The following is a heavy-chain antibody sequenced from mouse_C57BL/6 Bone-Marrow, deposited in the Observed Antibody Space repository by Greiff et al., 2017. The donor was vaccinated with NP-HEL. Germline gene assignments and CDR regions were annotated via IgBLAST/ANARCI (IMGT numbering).Heavy chain of an antibody. CDR1: GFNIKDDY. Sequence: VQLQQSGAELVRPGASVKLSCTVSGFNIKDDYMHWVKQRPEQGLEWIGWIDPENGDTESASQFPGTATITADTSSNTAYLQLSSLTSEDTAVYYCTTGGSSPYAMDYWGQGTSVTGSS. V-gene: IGHV14-4*01. D-gene: IGHD1-1*01. CDR2: IDPENGDT. CDR3: TTGGSSPYAMDY. J-gene: IGHJ4*01.